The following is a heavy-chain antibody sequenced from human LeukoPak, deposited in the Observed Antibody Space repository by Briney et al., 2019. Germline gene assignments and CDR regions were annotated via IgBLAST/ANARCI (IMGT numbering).Heavy chain of an antibody. CDR1: GYTFTSYD. CDR3: EIYTGYDSF. D-gene: IGHD5-12*01. Sequence: ASVKVSCKASGYTFTSYDIDWVRQATGQGLEWMGWMSPDSDYTGYAQTFQGRVTLTRNTSVSTAFMELSSLRSEDTAVYYCEIYTGYDSFWGQGTLVTVSS. J-gene: IGHJ4*02. CDR2: MSPDSDYT. V-gene: IGHV1-8*01.